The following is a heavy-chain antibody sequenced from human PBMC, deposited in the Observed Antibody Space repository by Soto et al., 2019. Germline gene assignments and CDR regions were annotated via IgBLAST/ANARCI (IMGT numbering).Heavy chain of an antibody. CDR3: AKDIRKYARYYYYMDV. CDR2: ISWNSGSI. Sequence: GGSLRLSCAASGFTFDDYAMHWVRQAPGKGLEWVSGISWNSGSIGYADSVKGRFTISRDNAKNSLYLQMNSLRAEDTALYYCAKDIRKYARYYYYMDVWGKGTTVTVSS. J-gene: IGHJ6*03. CDR1: GFTFDDYA. D-gene: IGHD2-2*01. V-gene: IGHV3-9*01.